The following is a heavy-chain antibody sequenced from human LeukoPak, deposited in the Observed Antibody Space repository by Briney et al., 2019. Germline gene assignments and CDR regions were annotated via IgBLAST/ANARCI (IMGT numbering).Heavy chain of an antibody. D-gene: IGHD3-16*01. Sequence: ASVKVSCKASGYTFITYAMQWVRQAPGQRLEWMGWINAGNGNTKYSQKFQGRVTITRDISASTVYMELSSLISEDTAVYYCASQFGTYYDCWGQGTLVTVSS. CDR3: ASQFGTYYDC. CDR2: INAGNGNT. CDR1: GYTFITYA. J-gene: IGHJ4*02. V-gene: IGHV1-3*01.